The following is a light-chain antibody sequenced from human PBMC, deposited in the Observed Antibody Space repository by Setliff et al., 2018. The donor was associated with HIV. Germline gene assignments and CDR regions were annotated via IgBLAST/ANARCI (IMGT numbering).Light chain of an antibody. CDR1: RSDVGGYNY. Sequence: QSVLTQAASVSGSPGQSITMSCTGTRSDVGGYNYVSWYQQHPGKAPKLMIYDVSNRPSGVSNRFSGSKSGNTASLTISGLQAEDEADYYCSSYTGSGTYVFGTGTKVTVL. V-gene: IGLV2-14*03. CDR2: DVS. J-gene: IGLJ1*01. CDR3: SSYTGSGTYV.